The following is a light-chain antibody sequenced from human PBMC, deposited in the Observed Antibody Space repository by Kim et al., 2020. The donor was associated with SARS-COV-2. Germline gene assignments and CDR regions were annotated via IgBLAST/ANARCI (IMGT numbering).Light chain of an antibody. CDR3: GADHGSGSNFHYV. V-gene: IGLV9-49*01. J-gene: IGLJ1*01. Sequence: QLVLTQPPSASASLGASVTLTCTLSSGYSNYKVDWYQQRPGKGPRFVMRVGTGGIVGSKGDGIPDRFSVLGSGLNRYLTIKNIQEEDESDYHCGADHGSGSNFHYVFGTGTKVTVL. CDR1: SGYSNYK. CDR2: VGTGGIVG.